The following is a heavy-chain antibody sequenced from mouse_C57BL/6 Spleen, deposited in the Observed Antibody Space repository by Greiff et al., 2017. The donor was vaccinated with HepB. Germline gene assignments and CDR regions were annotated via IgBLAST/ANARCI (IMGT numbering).Heavy chain of an antibody. Sequence: EVHLVESGGGLVQPGGSLSLSCAASGFTFTDYYMSWVRQPPGKALEWLGFIRNKANGYTTEYSASVKGRFTISRDNSQSILYLQMNALRAEDSATYYCARFGNYFDYWGQGTTLTVSS. D-gene: IGHD1-1*01. CDR3: ARFGNYFDY. V-gene: IGHV7-3*01. CDR1: GFTFTDYY. CDR2: IRNKANGYTT. J-gene: IGHJ2*01.